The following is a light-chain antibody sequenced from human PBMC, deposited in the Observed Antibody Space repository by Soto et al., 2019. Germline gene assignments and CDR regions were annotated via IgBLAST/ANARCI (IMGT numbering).Light chain of an antibody. CDR3: TSYTTSSTLV. V-gene: IGLV2-14*01. Sequence: QSAVTQPASVSGSPGQSITISCTGTSSDIGTYNYVSWYQQHPGKAPKLMIYEVSSRPSGVSDRFSGSKSGNSASLTISGLQAEDEADYYCTSYTTSSTLVFGGGTKVTVL. CDR2: EVS. CDR1: SSDIGTYNY. J-gene: IGLJ3*02.